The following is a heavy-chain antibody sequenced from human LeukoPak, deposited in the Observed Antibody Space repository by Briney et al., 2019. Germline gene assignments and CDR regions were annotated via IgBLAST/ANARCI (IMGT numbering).Heavy chain of an antibody. J-gene: IGHJ4*02. V-gene: IGHV4-4*02. CDR1: GGSISSSNW. CDR2: IYHSGST. D-gene: IGHD6-13*01. Sequence: SETLSLTCAVSGGSISSSNWWSWGRQPPGKGLEWIGEIYHSGSTNYNPSLKRRVTISVDKSKNQFSLKLSSVTAADTAVYYCARAWAAAAGLGFDYWGQGTLVTVSS. CDR3: ARAWAAAAGLGFDY.